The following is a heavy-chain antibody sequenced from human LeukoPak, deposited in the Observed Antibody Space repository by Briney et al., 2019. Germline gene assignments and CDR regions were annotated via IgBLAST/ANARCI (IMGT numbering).Heavy chain of an antibody. CDR2: IIPIFGTA. V-gene: IGHV1-69*13. CDR3: AQSEITYYYGSGTPPDAFDI. J-gene: IGHJ3*02. D-gene: IGHD3-10*01. Sequence: GASVKVCCKASGGTFSSYAISWVRQAPGQGLEWMGGIIPIFGTANYAQKFQGRVTITADESTSTAYMELSSLRSEDTAVYYCAQSEITYYYGSGTPPDAFDIWGQGTMVTVSS. CDR1: GGTFSSYA.